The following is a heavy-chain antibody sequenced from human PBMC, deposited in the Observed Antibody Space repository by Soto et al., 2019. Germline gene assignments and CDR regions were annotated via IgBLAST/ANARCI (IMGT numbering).Heavy chain of an antibody. V-gene: IGHV1-69*02. Sequence: ASVKVSCKASGGTFSSYTISWVRQAPGQGLEWMGRIIPILGIANYAQKFQGRVTITADKSTSTAYMELSSLRSEDTAVHYCASSLGYFSGVCCYGDPRDALSIRSRGTMVTVS. J-gene: IGHJ3*02. CDR2: IIPILGIA. CDR3: ASSLGYFSGVCCYGDPRDALSI. D-gene: IGHD2-15*01. CDR1: GGTFSSYT.